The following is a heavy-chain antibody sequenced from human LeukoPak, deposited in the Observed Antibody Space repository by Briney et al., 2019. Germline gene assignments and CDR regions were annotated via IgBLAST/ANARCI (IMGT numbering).Heavy chain of an antibody. D-gene: IGHD5-18*01. CDR2: IYFSRNN. J-gene: IGHJ4*02. V-gene: IGHV4-39*07. Sequence: PSETLSLTCAVSGGSISSPSYFWGWIRQPPGKGLECIGSIYFSRNNYYNPSLKSRVTISVDTSKIQFSLKLSSVTAADTAVYYCARFQDTAMVLDYWGQGTLVTVSS. CDR3: ARFQDTAMVLDY. CDR1: GGSISSPSYF.